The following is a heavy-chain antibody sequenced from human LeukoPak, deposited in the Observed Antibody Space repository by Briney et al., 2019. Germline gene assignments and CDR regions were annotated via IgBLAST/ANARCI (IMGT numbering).Heavy chain of an antibody. CDR3: ATGTWIQLWSYFDY. V-gene: IGHV1-2*02. CDR2: INPNSGGT. J-gene: IGHJ4*02. Sequence: GASVKVSCQASGYTFTGFYMHWVRQAPGQGLEWMGWINPNSGGTNYAQKFQGRVTMTRDTSISTAYMELSRLRSDDTAVYYCATGTWIQLWSYFDYWGQGTLVTVSS. CDR1: GYTFTGFY. D-gene: IGHD5-18*01.